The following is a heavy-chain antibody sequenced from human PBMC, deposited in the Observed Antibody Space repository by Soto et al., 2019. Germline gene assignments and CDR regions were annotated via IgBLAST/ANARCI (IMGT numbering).Heavy chain of an antibody. CDR3: SHDSLEGMDV. D-gene: IGHD3-22*01. J-gene: IGHJ6*02. V-gene: IGHV1-69*06. CDR1: GGTFSSYA. CDR2: IIAICGTA. Sequence: QVQLVQSGGEVKKPGSSVKVSCKSSGGTFSSYAISWVRQAPGQGLEWMGGIIAICGTANYAQKFQGRVTITADKSTSTAYMELSSLRSEDTAVYYCSHDSLEGMDVWGQGTTVTVSS.